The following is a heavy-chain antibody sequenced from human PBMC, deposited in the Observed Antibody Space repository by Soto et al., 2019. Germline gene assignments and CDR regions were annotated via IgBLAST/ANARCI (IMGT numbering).Heavy chain of an antibody. CDR1: GFSLSTSGVG. Sequence: QITLKESGPTLVKPTQTLTLTCTFSGFSLSTSGVGVGWIRQPPGKALEWLALIYWDDDKRYSPSLKSRLTITNDTSKNQVVLTMTNMDPVDTATYYCALFTMPDAFDIWGQGTMVTVSS. J-gene: IGHJ3*02. D-gene: IGHD3-10*01. V-gene: IGHV2-5*02. CDR2: IYWDDDK. CDR3: ALFTMPDAFDI.